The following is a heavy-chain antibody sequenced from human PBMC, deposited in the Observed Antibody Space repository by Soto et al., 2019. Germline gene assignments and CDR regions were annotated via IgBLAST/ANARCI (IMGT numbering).Heavy chain of an antibody. D-gene: IGHD4-4*01. Sequence: QVQLVQSGAEVKKPGSSVKVSCKASGGTFSSYAISWVRQAPGQGLEWMGGIIPIFGTANYAQKFQGRVTITADESTSTGYMELSSLRSEGTAVYYCASKPLNYCNLAYWCFDLLGRGTLVTVS. CDR1: GGTFSSYA. CDR2: IIPIFGTA. V-gene: IGHV1-69*01. CDR3: ASKPLNYCNLAYWCFDL. J-gene: IGHJ2*01.